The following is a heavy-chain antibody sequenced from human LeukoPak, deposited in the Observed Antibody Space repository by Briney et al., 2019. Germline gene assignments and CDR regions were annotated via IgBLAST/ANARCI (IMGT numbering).Heavy chain of an antibody. Sequence: SETLSLTCAVYGGSFSGYYWSWIRQPPGKGLEWIGDINHSGSTNYNPSLKSRVTISVDTSKNQFSLKLSSVTAADTAVYYCARERKGGVNARRNWFDPWGQGTLVTVSS. V-gene: IGHV4-34*01. D-gene: IGHD3-16*01. J-gene: IGHJ5*02. CDR1: GGSFSGYY. CDR2: INHSGST. CDR3: ARERKGGVNARRNWFDP.